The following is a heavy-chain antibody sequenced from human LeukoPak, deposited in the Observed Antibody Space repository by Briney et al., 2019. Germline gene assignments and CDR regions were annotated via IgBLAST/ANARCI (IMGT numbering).Heavy chain of an antibody. D-gene: IGHD3-9*01. V-gene: IGHV4-34*01. CDR3: ARWNILTGYSLDY. Sequence: SETLSLTCAVYGGSFSGYYWSWIRQPPGKGLEWIGEINHSGSTNYNPSLKSRVTISVDTSKNQFSLKLSSVTAADTAVYYCARWNILTGYSLDYWGQGTLVTVSS. CDR1: GGSFSGYY. CDR2: INHSGST. J-gene: IGHJ4*02.